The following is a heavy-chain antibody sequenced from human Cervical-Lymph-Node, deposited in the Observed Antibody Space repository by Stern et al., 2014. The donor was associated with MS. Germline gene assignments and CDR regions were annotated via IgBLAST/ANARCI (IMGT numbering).Heavy chain of an antibody. CDR2: TNRDGSDM. Sequence: EVQLEESGGGLVQPGGSLRLSCAASGFTISSHWMHWVRQAPGKGLEWVANTNRDGSDMYYVDSVKGRFTISRDNAKNSVFLQMKSLRVEDTAVYYCVRDASRGGFWGQGTTVTVAS. CDR3: VRDASRGGF. D-gene: IGHD3-16*01. CDR1: GFTISSHW. J-gene: IGHJ6*02. V-gene: IGHV3-7*01.